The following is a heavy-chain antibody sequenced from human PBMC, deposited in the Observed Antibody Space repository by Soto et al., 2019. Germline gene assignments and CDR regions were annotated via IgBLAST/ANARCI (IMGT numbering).Heavy chain of an antibody. D-gene: IGHD5-18*01. CDR3: ARASWIQLWPRKRWFDP. Sequence: QVQLVQSGAEVKKPGSSVKVSCKASGGTFSSYAISWVRQAPGQGLEWMGGIIPIFGTANYAQKFQGIVTITADESTSTAYMGLSSLRSEYTAVYYCARASWIQLWPRKRWFDPWGQGTLFTVSS. J-gene: IGHJ5*02. V-gene: IGHV1-69*12. CDR1: GGTFSSYA. CDR2: IIPIFGTA.